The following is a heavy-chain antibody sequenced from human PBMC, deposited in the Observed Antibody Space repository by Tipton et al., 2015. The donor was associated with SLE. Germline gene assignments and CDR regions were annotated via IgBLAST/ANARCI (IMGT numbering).Heavy chain of an antibody. CDR1: GGSFSGYY. D-gene: IGHD6-19*01. Sequence: LRLSCAVYGGSFSGYYWSWIRQPPGKGLEWIGEINHSGSTNYNPSLKSRVTISVDTSKNQFSLKLSSVTAADTAVYYCARGRDSSGLPRGWGQGTLVPVSS. V-gene: IGHV4-34*01. CDR3: ARGRDSSGLPRG. J-gene: IGHJ4*02. CDR2: INHSGST.